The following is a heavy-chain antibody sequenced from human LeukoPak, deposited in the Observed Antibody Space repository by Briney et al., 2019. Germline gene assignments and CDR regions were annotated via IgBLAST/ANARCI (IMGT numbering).Heavy chain of an antibody. Sequence: KTSETLSLTCTVSGGSMSTYYWTWIRQPPGKGLEWIGFIYYTGSTNYNPSLKSRVTISVDTSKNQFSLKLSSVTAADTAVYYCARGVSYYDSSGYYNAYFQHWGQSTLVSASS. V-gene: IGHV4-59*08. CDR2: IYYTGST. J-gene: IGHJ1*01. CDR1: GGSMSTYY. D-gene: IGHD3-22*01. CDR3: ARGVSYYDSSGYYNAYFQH.